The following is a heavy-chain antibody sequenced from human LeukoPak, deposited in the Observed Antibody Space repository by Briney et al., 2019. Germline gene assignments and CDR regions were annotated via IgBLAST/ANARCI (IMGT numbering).Heavy chain of an antibody. V-gene: IGHV4-39*01. D-gene: IGHD5-18*01. CDR2: IYYSGST. CDR3: LRHVDTAMDVYYYYYYGMDV. J-gene: IGHJ6*02. Sequence: SETLSLTCTVSCTSISYSNYCWGWIRQPPGKGLEWIGSIYYSGSTYYNPSLKSRVTISVDTSKNQFSLKLSSVTAADTAVYYVLRHVDTAMDVYYYYYYGMDVWGQGTTVTVSS. CDR1: CTSISYSNYC.